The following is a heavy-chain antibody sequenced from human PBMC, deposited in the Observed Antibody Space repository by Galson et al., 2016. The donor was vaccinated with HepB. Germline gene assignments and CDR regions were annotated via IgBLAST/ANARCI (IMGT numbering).Heavy chain of an antibody. CDR2: MYYIGRT. CDR1: GGSISSYY. CDR3: AGTVRAREDTFYYYGLDV. J-gene: IGHJ6*02. D-gene: IGHD3/OR15-3a*01. Sequence: SETLSLTCTVSGGSISSYYWNWIRQPPGKGPEWIGYMYYIGRTNYNPSLKSRVTISVDTSKNQVSLKLKSVTAADTAVYYCAGTVRAREDTFYYYGLDVWGQGTTVTVSS. V-gene: IGHV4-59*01.